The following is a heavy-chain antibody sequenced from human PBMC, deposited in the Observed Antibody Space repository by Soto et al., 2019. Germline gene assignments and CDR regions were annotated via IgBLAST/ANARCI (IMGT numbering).Heavy chain of an antibody. V-gene: IGHV4-34*01. D-gene: IGHD5-18*01. J-gene: IGHJ6*02. CDR1: RGSFSGFY. CDR2: INHSGTT. CDR3: ERGRGYVYGSNFYGMDV. Sequence: QVQLQQWGAGLLKPSETLALTCGVYRGSFSGFYWSWIRQTPGKGLEWIGEINHSGTTNYNPSFNNRVSISVDKTTNNLSLKMTSVTAADAAVYCCERGRGYVYGSNFYGMDVWGRGTTVTVSS.